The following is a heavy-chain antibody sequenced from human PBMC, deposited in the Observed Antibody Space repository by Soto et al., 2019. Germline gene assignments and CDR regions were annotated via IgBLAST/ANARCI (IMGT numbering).Heavy chain of an antibody. CDR1: GGTFSIDT. J-gene: IGHJ5*02. D-gene: IGHD2-15*01. V-gene: IGHV1-69*01. CDR3: AREGPPDIAWFDP. CDR2: SA. Sequence: QVQLVQSGAEVKQPGSSVKVSCEASGGTFSIDTISWVRQAPGQGLEWMGGSANSAQKFQGRLTVTADESTSTVYLQLSSLTSEDTAVYYCAREGPPDIAWFDPWGQGTLVSVSS.